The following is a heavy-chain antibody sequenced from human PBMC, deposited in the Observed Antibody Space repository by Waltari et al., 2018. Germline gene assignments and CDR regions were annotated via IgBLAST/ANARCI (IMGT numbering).Heavy chain of an antibody. V-gene: IGHV3-23*04. D-gene: IGHD3-9*01. CDR2: ISGSGGST. J-gene: IGHJ4*02. CDR3: ATSYYDILTGYSTPWY. Sequence: EVQLVESGGGLVQPGGSRGPSGAASGFTFTIYARSWVRQAPGKGLEGVSAISGSGGSTYYADSVKGRFTISRDNSKNTLYLQMNSLRAEDTAVYYCATSYYDILTGYSTPWYWGQGTLVTVSS. CDR1: GFTFTIYA.